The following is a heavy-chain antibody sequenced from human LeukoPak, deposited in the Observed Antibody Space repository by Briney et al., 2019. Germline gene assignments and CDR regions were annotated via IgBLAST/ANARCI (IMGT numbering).Heavy chain of an antibody. CDR1: GYTFTSYG. D-gene: IGHD3-10*01. V-gene: IGHV1-18*01. CDR2: ISAYNGNT. Sequence: GASVKVSCKASGYTFTSYGISWVRQAPGQGLEWMGWISAYNGNTNYAQKLQGRVTMTTDTSTSTAYMELRSLRSDDTAVYYCARDFXXITMVRGVIKRFDYWGQGTLVTVSS. J-gene: IGHJ4*02. CDR3: ARDFXXITMVRGVIKRFDY.